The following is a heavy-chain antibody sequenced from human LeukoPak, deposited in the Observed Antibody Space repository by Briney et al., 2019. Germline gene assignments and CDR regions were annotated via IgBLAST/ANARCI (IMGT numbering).Heavy chain of an antibody. CDR2: IHSSGNT. J-gene: IGHJ4*02. CDR3: ARHSPWEPFDY. D-gene: IGHD1-26*01. V-gene: IGHV4-39*01. Sequence: SETLSLTCTVSGDSISSSTYYWGWLRQPPGKGLEWIGSIHSSGNTYYNPSLKSRVTISVDTSKNQFSLNLSSVTAADTAVYYCARHSPWEPFDYWGQGTLVTVSS. CDR1: GDSISSSTYY.